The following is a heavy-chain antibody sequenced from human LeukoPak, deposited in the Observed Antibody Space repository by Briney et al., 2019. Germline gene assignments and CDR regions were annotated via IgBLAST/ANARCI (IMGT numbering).Heavy chain of an antibody. V-gene: IGHV3-23*01. CDR2: ISGSGGST. CDR3: AKAPYSNYVGRPHYYYYGMDV. D-gene: IGHD4-11*01. Sequence: GGSLRLSCAASGFTFSSYAMSSVRQAPGKGLEWVSAISGSGGSTYYADSVKGRFTISRDNSKNTLYLQMNGLRAEDTAVYYCAKAPYSNYVGRPHYYYYGMDVWGQGTTVTVSS. J-gene: IGHJ6*02. CDR1: GFTFSSYA.